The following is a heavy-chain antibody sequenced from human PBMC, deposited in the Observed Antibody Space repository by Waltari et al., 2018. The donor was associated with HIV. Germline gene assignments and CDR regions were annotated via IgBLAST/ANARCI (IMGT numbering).Heavy chain of an antibody. CDR3: AEGYGAFDFDY. Sequence: QVKLQQSPSQFKKPGTSVKISCKSSEHAFSGSVTNWVRQAPGQGLEWIGLIDTKTWSPAYSQFFSGLLILSFDTSGTTSYLQIRALKTNDTATYYCAEGYGAFDFDYWGQGTLITVSP. CDR2: IDTKTWSP. J-gene: IGHJ4*02. CDR1: EHAFSGSV. V-gene: IGHV7-4-1*01. D-gene: IGHD2-15*01.